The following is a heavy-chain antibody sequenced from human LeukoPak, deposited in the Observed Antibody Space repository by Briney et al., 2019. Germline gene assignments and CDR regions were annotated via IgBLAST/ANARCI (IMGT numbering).Heavy chain of an antibody. CDR3: ARDAYYDILTGYYPGGNDI. Sequence: SEILSLTCTVSGGSISSYYWSWIRQPAGKGLEWIGRIYTSGSTNYNPSLKCRVTMSVDTSKNQFSLKLSSVTAADTAVYYCARDAYYDILTGYYPGGNDIWGQGTMVTVSS. CDR1: GGSISSYY. J-gene: IGHJ3*02. D-gene: IGHD3-9*01. CDR2: IYTSGST. V-gene: IGHV4-4*07.